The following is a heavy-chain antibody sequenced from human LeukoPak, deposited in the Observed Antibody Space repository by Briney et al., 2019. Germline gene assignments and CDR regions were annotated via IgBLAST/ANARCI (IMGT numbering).Heavy chain of an antibody. D-gene: IGHD3-3*01. V-gene: IGHV3-30-3*01. J-gene: IGHJ6*03. Sequence: GGSLRLSCAASGFTFSSYAMHWVRQAPGKGLEWVAVISYDGSNKYYADSVKGRFTISRDNSKNTLYLQMNSLRAEDTAVYYCAKGTYYDSRHYMDVWGKGTTVTVS. CDR1: GFTFSSYA. CDR3: AKGTYYDSRHYMDV. CDR2: ISYDGSNK.